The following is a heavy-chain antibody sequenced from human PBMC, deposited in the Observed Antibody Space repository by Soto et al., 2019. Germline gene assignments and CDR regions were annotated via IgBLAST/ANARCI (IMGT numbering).Heavy chain of an antibody. J-gene: IGHJ3*02. CDR2: IDPSDSYT. V-gene: IGHV5-10-1*01. D-gene: IGHD2-15*01. Sequence: VESLRISCKGSGYSFTSYWISWVRQMPGKGLEWMGRIDPSDSYTNYSPSFQGHVTISADKSISTAYLQWSSLKASDTAMYYCARHGHRYCRGGSCYAENDAFDSWGQGTRVPVSS. CDR1: GYSFTSYW. CDR3: ARHGHRYCRGGSCYAENDAFDS.